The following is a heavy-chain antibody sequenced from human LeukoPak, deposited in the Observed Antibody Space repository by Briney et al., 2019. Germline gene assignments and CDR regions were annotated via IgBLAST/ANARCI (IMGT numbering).Heavy chain of an antibody. CDR3: ALLLRSGYLADY. V-gene: IGHV5-10-1*01. D-gene: IGHD3-22*01. CDR2: IDPSESYT. J-gene: IGHJ4*02. CDR1: GYSFTNNW. Sequence: GESLKISCKGSGYSFTNNWIGWVRQMPGKGLEWMGRIDPSESYTNYSPSFQGHVTISADKSISTAYLQWSSLRASDTAMYYCALLLRSGYLADYWGQGTLVTVSS.